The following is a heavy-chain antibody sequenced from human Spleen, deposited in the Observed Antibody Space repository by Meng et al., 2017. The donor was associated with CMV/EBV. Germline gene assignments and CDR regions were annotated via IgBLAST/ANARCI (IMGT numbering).Heavy chain of an antibody. CDR3: VREDYGDYFFDT. D-gene: IGHD4-17*01. CDR2: ISSSGNTI. Sequence: GESLKISCAASGFTLSDYYVSWIRQPPGKGPEWVSYISSSGNTIHYADSVEGRFIISRDTPKNSVSLQMNRLRAEDTAVYYCVREDYGDYFFDTWGQGTLVTVSS. J-gene: IGHJ4*02. V-gene: IGHV3-11*01. CDR1: GFTLSDYY.